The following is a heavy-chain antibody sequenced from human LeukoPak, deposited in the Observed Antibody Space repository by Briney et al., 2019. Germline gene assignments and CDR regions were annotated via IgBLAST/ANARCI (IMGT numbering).Heavy chain of an antibody. CDR1: GFTVSSNY. CDR2: IYSGGST. D-gene: IGHD5-18*01. Sequence: GGSLRLSCAASGFTVSSNYMSWVRQAPGKGLGWVSVIYSGGSTYYADSVKGRFTISRDNSKNTLYLQMNSLRAEDTAVYYCARGQKYTSGYTVTELGSRYFDYWGQGTLVTVSS. V-gene: IGHV3-53*01. J-gene: IGHJ4*02. CDR3: ARGQKYTSGYTVTELGSRYFDY.